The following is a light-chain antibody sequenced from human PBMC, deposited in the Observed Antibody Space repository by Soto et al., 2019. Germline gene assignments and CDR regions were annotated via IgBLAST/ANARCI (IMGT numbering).Light chain of an antibody. CDR3: QQYNSYCGR. CDR1: RSNSRW. Sequence: DIQMPQSPSTLSASIGDRVNITCRGRRSNSRWLGGYQRKPGKAPKLLIYDASSFESDVPSTFSGNRSGMECTLTVTSLQPDDFAAYYCQQYNSYCGRFGQVTNVDIK. CDR2: DAS. J-gene: IGKJ1*01. V-gene: IGKV1-5*01.